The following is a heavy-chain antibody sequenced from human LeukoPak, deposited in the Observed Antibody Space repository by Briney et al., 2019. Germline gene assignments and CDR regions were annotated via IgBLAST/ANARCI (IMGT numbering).Heavy chain of an antibody. D-gene: IGHD6-13*01. V-gene: IGHV1-2*02. CDR3: ARETVPAIAAPRGLNY. CDR1: GYTFTDYY. J-gene: IGHJ4*02. Sequence: GESLKISCKASGYTFTDYYIHWVRQAPGQGLEWMGWINPNSGDTNYAQKFQGRVTMTRDTSISTAYMELSRLRSDDTAVYYCARETVPAIAAPRGLNYWGQGTLVTVSS. CDR2: INPNSGDT.